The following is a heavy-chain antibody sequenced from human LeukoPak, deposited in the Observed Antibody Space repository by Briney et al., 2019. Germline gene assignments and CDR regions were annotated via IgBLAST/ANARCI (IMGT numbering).Heavy chain of an antibody. D-gene: IGHD3-9*01. V-gene: IGHV4-34*01. CDR3: ARDRSDIYFDY. Sequence: SETLSLTCAVYGGSFSGYYWSWIRQPPGKGLEWIGEINHSGSTNYNPSLRSRVTISVDTSKNQFSLKLSSVTAADTAVYYCARDRSDIYFDYWGQGTLVTVSS. CDR2: INHSGST. J-gene: IGHJ4*02. CDR1: GGSFSGYY.